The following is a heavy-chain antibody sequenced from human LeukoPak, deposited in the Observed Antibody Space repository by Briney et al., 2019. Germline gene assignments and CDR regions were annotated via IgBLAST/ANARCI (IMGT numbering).Heavy chain of an antibody. CDR2: ISGSGGST. D-gene: IGHD3-10*01. Sequence: GGSLRLSCAASGFTFSSYAMSRVRQAPGKGLEWVSAISGSGGSTYYADSVKGRFTISRDNSKNTLYLQMNSLRAEDTAVYYCAKELLWFGELPTYYFDYWGQGTLVTVSS. J-gene: IGHJ4*02. CDR1: GFTFSSYA. CDR3: AKELLWFGELPTYYFDY. V-gene: IGHV3-23*01.